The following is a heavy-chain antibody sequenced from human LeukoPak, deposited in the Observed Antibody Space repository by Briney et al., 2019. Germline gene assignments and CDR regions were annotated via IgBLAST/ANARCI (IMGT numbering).Heavy chain of an antibody. CDR3: VPNFDGLVY. CDR1: GGSFSGYY. J-gene: IGHJ4*02. CDR2: INHSGST. Sequence: SETLSLTCAVYGGSFSGYYWSWIRQPPGKGLEWIGEINHSGSTNYNPSLRSRVTISVDTSKNQFSLKLSSVTAADTAVYYCVPNFDGLVYWGQGTLVTVSS. D-gene: IGHD6-19*01. V-gene: IGHV4-34*01.